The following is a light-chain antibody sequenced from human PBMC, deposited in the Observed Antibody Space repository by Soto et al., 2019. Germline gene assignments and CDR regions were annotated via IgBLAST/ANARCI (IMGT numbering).Light chain of an antibody. CDR1: QSVGRDY. CDR3: QQYAKSPIT. CDR2: GAS. Sequence: EFVLTQSPDTLSVSPGDRATPSCRASQSVGRDYLAWYQQKPGQAPRLLIHGASNRATGIPDRFSGSGSGTDFTLSISRRVPEDFAVYYCQQYAKSPITFCQGTRLEVK. J-gene: IGKJ5*01. V-gene: IGKV3-20*01.